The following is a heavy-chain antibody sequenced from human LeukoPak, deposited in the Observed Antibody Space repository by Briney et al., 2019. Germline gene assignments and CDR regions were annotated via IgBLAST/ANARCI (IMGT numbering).Heavy chain of an antibody. Sequence: GGSLRLSCTASGFTFSNYGIHWVRQAPGKGLEWVSFIRYGGTNEYYAESVRGRFTISRDNSKKSLYLQMNSLRPEDTAVYFCARSRAPTADPDAFDIWGQGTKVTVSS. CDR3: ARSRAPTADPDAFDI. J-gene: IGHJ3*02. CDR1: GFTFSNYG. V-gene: IGHV3-30*02. D-gene: IGHD1-14*01. CDR2: IRYGGTNE.